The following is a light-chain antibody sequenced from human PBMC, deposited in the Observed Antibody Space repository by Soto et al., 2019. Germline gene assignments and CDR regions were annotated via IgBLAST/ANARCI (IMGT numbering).Light chain of an antibody. CDR3: QQSYSTRWT. CDR2: AAS. V-gene: IGKV1-39*01. CDR1: QSISSY. Sequence: QMTQSPSSLSASVGDRVTITCRASQSISSYLNWYQQKPGKAPKLLIYAASSLQSGVPSRFSGSGSGTDFTLTISSLQPEDFATYYCQQSYSTRWTFGQGTKVEIK. J-gene: IGKJ1*01.